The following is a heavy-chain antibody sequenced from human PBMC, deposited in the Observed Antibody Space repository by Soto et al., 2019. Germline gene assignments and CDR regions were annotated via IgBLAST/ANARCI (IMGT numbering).Heavy chain of an antibody. CDR2: IGTAGDT. D-gene: IGHD2-2*01. CDR3: TRGFYCSSTSCYVDAFNI. V-gene: IGHV3-13*01. J-gene: IGHJ3*02. Sequence: EVQLVESGGGLVQPGGSLRLSCAASGFTFTTYDMHWVRQVTGKGLEWVSSIGTAGDTHYADSVKGRFTISRENAKNSLYLQMNSLGAGDTAVYYCTRGFYCSSTSCYVDAFNIWGQGTMVTVSS. CDR1: GFTFTTYD.